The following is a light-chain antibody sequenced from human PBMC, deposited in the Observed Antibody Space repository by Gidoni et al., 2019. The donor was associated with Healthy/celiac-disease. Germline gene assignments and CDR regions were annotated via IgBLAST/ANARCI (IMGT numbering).Light chain of an antibody. J-gene: IGKJ4*01. V-gene: IGKV4-1*01. CDR2: WAS. CDR1: QSVLYSSNHKNY. CDR3: QQYYSTPLT. Sequence: DIVMTQSPDSLAVSLGERATINCKSSQSVLYSSNHKNYLAWYQQKPGQPPKLLIYWASTRESGVPDRFSGSGSGTDFTLTISSLQAEDVAVYYCQQYYSTPLTLGGGTKVEIK.